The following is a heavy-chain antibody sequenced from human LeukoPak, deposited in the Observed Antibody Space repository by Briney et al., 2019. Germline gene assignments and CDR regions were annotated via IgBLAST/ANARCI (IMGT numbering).Heavy chain of an antibody. CDR3: ARRSEYNYFDY. CDR1: GGSISSYY. D-gene: IGHD1-1*01. V-gene: IGHV4-59*12. Sequence: SETLSLTCTVSGGSISSYYWSWIRQPPGKGLEWIGYIYHSGSTYYNPSLKSRVTISVDRSKNQFSLKLSSVTAADTAVYYCARRSEYNYFDYWGQGTLVTVSS. J-gene: IGHJ4*02. CDR2: IYHSGST.